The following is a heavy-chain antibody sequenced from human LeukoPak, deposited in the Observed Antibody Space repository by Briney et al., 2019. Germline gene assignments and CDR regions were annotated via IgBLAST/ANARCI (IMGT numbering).Heavy chain of an antibody. V-gene: IGHV4-31*03. Sequence: SQTLSLTCTVSGGSISSGGYYWNWIRQHPGKGLEWIGYIYYSGSTYYNPSLKSRVTISVDTSKNQFSLKLSSVTAADTAVYYCARDSGSAGLDYWGQGTLVTVSS. D-gene: IGHD1-26*01. CDR2: IYYSGST. CDR1: GGSISSGGYY. J-gene: IGHJ4*02. CDR3: ARDSGSAGLDY.